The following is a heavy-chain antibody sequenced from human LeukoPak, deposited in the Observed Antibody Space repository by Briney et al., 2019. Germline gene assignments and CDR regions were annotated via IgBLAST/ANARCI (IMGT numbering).Heavy chain of an antibody. Sequence: ASVKVSCKASGYTFISNGISWVRQAPGQGLEWMGWINAYNVNTNYAQKLQGRVTMTTDTSTSTAYMELRSLRSDDTAVYYCARDPGYSGYPYYFGYWGQGTLVTVSS. CDR1: GYTFISNG. CDR3: ARDPGYSGYPYYFGY. V-gene: IGHV1-18*01. D-gene: IGHD5-12*01. CDR2: INAYNVNT. J-gene: IGHJ4*02.